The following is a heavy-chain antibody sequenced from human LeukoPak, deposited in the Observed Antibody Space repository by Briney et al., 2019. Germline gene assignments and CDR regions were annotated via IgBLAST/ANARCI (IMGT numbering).Heavy chain of an antibody. CDR1: GYTFTGYY. CDR3: AGVVVPAANPAFDI. D-gene: IGHD2-2*01. J-gene: IGHJ3*02. Sequence: ASVKVSCKASGYTFTGYYMHWVRQAPGQGLEWMGWISAYNGNTNYAQKLQGRVTMTTDTSTSTAYMELRSLRSEDTAVYYCAGVVVPAANPAFDIWGQGTMVTVSS. CDR2: ISAYNGNT. V-gene: IGHV1-18*04.